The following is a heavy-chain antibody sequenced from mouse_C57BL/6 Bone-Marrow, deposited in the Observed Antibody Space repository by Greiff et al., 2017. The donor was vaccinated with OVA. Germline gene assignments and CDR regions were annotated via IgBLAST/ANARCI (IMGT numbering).Heavy chain of an antibody. J-gene: IGHJ3*01. CDR3: ASSSSGYGPWFAY. D-gene: IGHD3-2*02. V-gene: IGHV1-7*01. Sequence: QVQLQQSGAELAKPGASVKLSCKASGYTFTSYWMHWVKQRPGQGLEWIGYINPSSGYTKYNQKFKDKATLTADKSSSTAYMQLSSLTYEDSAVYYCASSSSGYGPWFAYWGQGTLVTVSA. CDR1: GYTFTSYW. CDR2: INPSSGYT.